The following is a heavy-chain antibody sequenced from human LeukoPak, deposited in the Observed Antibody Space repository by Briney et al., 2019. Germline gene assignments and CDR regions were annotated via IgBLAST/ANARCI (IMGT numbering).Heavy chain of an antibody. D-gene: IGHD3-3*01. CDR2: IYSGGST. J-gene: IGHJ6*03. CDR3: ASKERSARGAGGDLDSHYYYYMDV. CDR1: GFTVSSNY. V-gene: IGHV3-53*01. Sequence: GGSLRLSCAASGFTVSSNYMSWVRQAPGKGLEWVSVIYSGGSTYYADSVKGRFTISRDNSKNTLYLQMNSLRAEDTAVYYCASKERSARGAGGDLDSHYYYYMDVWGKGTTVTVSS.